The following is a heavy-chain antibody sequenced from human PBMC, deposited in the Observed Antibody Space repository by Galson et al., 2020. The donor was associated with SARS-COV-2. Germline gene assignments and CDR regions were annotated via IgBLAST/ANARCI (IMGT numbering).Heavy chain of an antibody. Sequence: ASVKVSCKASGYTFIDNSLVWVRQAPGQGLDWMGWINPKGGDTNYAQTFQGRVTLTRDTSIGTAYMELSGLTSDDTAVYDCARNGGGLGYWGQGTLVTVSS. CDR2: INPKGGDT. J-gene: IGHJ4*02. CDR1: GYTFIDNS. CDR3: ARNGGGLGY. V-gene: IGHV1-2*02.